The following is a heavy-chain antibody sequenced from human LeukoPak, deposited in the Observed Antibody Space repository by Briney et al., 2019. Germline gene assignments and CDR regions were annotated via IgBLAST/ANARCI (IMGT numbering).Heavy chain of an antibody. CDR1: GGSISSYY. V-gene: IGHV4-59*12. CDR2: IYYSGST. CDR3: ARDDSSGYYFDY. D-gene: IGHD3-22*01. Sequence: SETLSLTCTVSGGSISSYYWSWIRQPPGKGLEWIGYIYYSGSTNYNPSFKSRVTISVDTSKNQFSLKLSSVTAADTAVYYCARDDSSGYYFDYWGQGTLVTVSS. J-gene: IGHJ4*02.